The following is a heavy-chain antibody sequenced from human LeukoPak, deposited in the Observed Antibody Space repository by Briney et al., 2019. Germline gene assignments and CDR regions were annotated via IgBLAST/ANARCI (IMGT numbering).Heavy chain of an antibody. Sequence: GGSLRLSCAASGFTVSSNYMSWVRQAPGKGLEWVSVIYSGGSTYYAGSVKGRFTISRDNSKNTLYLQMNSLRAEDTAVYYCARVRGGSSWYYFDYWGQGTLVTVSS. CDR1: GFTVSSNY. J-gene: IGHJ4*02. D-gene: IGHD6-13*01. CDR3: ARVRGGSSWYYFDY. V-gene: IGHV3-53*01. CDR2: IYSGGST.